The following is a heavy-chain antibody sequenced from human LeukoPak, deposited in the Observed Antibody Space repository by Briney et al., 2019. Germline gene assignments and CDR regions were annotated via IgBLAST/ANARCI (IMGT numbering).Heavy chain of an antibody. V-gene: IGHV3-53*01. D-gene: IGHD6-13*01. CDR3: ARGREGSSWYGDY. Sequence: GGSLRLSCAASGFTVGSSYMYWVRQAPGKGLEWVSVIYSGGSTYYADSVKGRFTISRDNSKNTLYLQMNSLRAEDTAVYYCARGREGSSWYGDYWGQGTLVTVSS. CDR1: GFTVGSSY. J-gene: IGHJ4*02. CDR2: IYSGGST.